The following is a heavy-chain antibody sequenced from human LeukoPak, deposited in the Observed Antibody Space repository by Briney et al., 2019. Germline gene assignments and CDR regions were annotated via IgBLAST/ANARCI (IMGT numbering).Heavy chain of an antibody. J-gene: IGHJ4*02. V-gene: IGHV3-48*04. CDR2: ISSGGGST. CDR1: GFTFSSYG. D-gene: IGHD6-13*01. Sequence: GGALRLSCAASGFTFSSYGMSWVRQAPGKALEWVSGISSGGGSTHYADSVKGRFTISRDNAKNSLYLQMNSLRAEDTAVYYCARDRSSWYSDSYGSYYFDYWGQGTLVTVSS. CDR3: ARDRSSWYSDSYGSYYFDY.